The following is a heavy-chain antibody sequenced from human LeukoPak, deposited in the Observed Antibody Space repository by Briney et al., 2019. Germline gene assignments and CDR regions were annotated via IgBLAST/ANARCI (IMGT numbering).Heavy chain of an antibody. Sequence: SVKVSRKASGGTFSSYAISWVRQAPGQGLEWMGGIIPIFGTANYAQKFQGRVTMTRDTSTSTVYMELSSLRSEDTAVYYCASPAGSSGWRNMLDYWGQGTLVTVSS. CDR1: GGTFSSYA. CDR3: ASPAGSSGWRNMLDY. D-gene: IGHD6-19*01. V-gene: IGHV1-69*05. J-gene: IGHJ4*02. CDR2: IIPIFGTA.